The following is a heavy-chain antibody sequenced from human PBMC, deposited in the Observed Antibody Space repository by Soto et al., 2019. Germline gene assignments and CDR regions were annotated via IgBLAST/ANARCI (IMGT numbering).Heavy chain of an antibody. Sequence: QLLESGGGLVQPGGSLRLSCAASGFTFGTYTMNWVRQAPGKGLEWVSGIYGNAARTFYADSVKGRFTISSDNSKELVFVEMTSLRAEDSAVYYCAKVARPDGYCGVDSWGPGTLVTVSS. CDR3: AKVARPDGYCGVDS. J-gene: IGHJ4*02. V-gene: IGHV3-23*01. CDR2: IYGNAART. D-gene: IGHD5-12*01. CDR1: GFTFGTYT.